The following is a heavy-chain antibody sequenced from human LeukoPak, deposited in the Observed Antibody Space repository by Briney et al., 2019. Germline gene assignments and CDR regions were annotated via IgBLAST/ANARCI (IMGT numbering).Heavy chain of an antibody. CDR3: ARDPPGIAASVSGG. CDR1: GFTVSNNY. D-gene: IGHD6-13*01. J-gene: IGHJ4*02. CDR2: IYGGGTT. Sequence: GWSLRLSCKASGFTVSNNYMNWVRQAPGKGLEWVALIYGGGTTNYADSVKGRFTISRDNSKNTLYLQMTNVRVEDTAVYYCARDPPGIAASVSGGWGQGTLVTVSS. V-gene: IGHV3-53*01.